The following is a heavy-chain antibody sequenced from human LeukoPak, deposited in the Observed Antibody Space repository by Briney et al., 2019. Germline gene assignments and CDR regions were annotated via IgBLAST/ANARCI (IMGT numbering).Heavy chain of an antibody. V-gene: IGHV3-11*05. CDR1: GFSVSSNY. Sequence: GGSLRLSCAASGFSVSSNYMSWIRQAPGKGLEWVSYISSSSSYTDYADSVKGRFTISRDNAKNSLNLQMNSLRAEDTAVYYCATDSGYSGYSDYWGQGTLVTVSS. CDR2: ISSSSSYT. CDR3: ATDSGYSGYSDY. J-gene: IGHJ4*02. D-gene: IGHD5-12*01.